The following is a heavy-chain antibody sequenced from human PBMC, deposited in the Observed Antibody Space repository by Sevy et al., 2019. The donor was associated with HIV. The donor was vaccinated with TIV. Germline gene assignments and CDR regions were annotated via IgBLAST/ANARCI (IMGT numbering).Heavy chain of an antibody. CDR2: IYYTATT. CDR1: DDSISSSNYF. J-gene: IGHJ4*02. CDR3: ARHGSWSFYFDY. Sequence: SETLSLTCSVSDDSISSSNYFWGWIRQPPGKGLEWIGSIYYTATTYYNPSLKSRFTLSVDTSKKQFSLKLSSVTAADTAVYYCARHGSWSFYFDYWAQGILVTVSS. V-gene: IGHV4-39*01. D-gene: IGHD6-13*01.